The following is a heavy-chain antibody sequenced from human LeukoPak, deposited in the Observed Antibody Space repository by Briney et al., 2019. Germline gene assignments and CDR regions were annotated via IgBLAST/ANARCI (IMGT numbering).Heavy chain of an antibody. D-gene: IGHD2-15*01. CDR2: INTNTGNP. J-gene: IGHJ6*02. Sequence: ASVKVSCKASGYTFTSYAMNWVRQAPGQGLEWMGWINTNTGNPTYAQGFTGRFVFSLDTSVSTAYRQISSLKAEDTAVYYCARDSRGYCSGGSCYPFDGMDVWGQGTMVTVSS. CDR3: ARDSRGYCSGGSCYPFDGMDV. CDR1: GYTFTSYA. V-gene: IGHV7-4-1*02.